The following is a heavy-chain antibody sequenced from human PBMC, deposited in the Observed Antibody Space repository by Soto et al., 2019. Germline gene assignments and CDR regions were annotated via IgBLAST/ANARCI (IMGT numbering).Heavy chain of an antibody. CDR2: ISYDGSNK. D-gene: IGHD4-17*01. CDR1: GFNFSSYA. Sequence: QVQLVESGGGVVQPGRSLRLSCAASGFNFSSYAMHWVRQAPGKGLEWVAVISYDGSNKYYADSVKGRFTISIDNSKNTLDQQMNSLRAEDTAMYYCARERASTDYWGQGPLVTVSS. J-gene: IGHJ4*02. CDR3: ARERASTDY. V-gene: IGHV3-30-3*01.